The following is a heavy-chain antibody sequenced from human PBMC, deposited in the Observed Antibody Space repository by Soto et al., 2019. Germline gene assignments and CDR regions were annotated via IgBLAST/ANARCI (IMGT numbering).Heavy chain of an antibody. J-gene: IGHJ4*02. CDR3: AREPTKAVYFDY. V-gene: IGHV1-3*01. D-gene: IGHD2-15*01. Sequence: ASVKVSCKASGYTFTSFAIHWVRQAPGQRLEWMGWINAGNGETDFSEKFQGRVTTASDTSANTAYMELSRLTFEDTAVYFCAREPTKAVYFDYWGQGTLVTVSS. CDR1: GYTFTSFA. CDR2: INAGNGET.